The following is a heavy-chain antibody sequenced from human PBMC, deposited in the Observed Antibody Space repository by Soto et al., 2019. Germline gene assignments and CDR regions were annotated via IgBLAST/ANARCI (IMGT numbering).Heavy chain of an antibody. J-gene: IGHJ5*02. D-gene: IGHD2-2*01. CDR2: FDPENDET. CDR3: TIAAYCSGATCYSGYNWFHP. Sequence: ASVKVSCKVSGYTLSEVAIHCVRQTPGEGLEWIGGFDPENDETSYALNFQGRVTLTEDTSTDTAYLELSGLRSEDTAIYYCTIAAYCSGATCYSGYNWFHPWGQGSLVTVSS. CDR1: GYTLSEVA. V-gene: IGHV1-24*01.